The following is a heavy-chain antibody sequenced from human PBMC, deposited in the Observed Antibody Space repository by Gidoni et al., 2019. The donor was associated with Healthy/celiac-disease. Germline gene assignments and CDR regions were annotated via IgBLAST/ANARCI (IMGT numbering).Heavy chain of an antibody. D-gene: IGHD4-17*01. V-gene: IGHV1-18*01. CDR1: GYAFTSTG. J-gene: IGHJ4*02. CDR3: ARGGLYGGNPMGLTH. Sequence: QVQLVQSGAEVKKPVASVKVYCKASGYAFTSTGISWVRQAPGQGLEWMGWISAYNCNTNYAQKLQGRVTMTTDTSTSTAYMELRSLRSDDTAVYYCARGGLYGGNPMGLTHWGQGTLVTVS. CDR2: ISAYNCNT.